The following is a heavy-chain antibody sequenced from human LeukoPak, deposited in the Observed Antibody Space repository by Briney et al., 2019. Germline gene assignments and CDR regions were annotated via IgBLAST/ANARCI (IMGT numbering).Heavy chain of an antibody. J-gene: IGHJ4*02. Sequence: GGSLRLSCAASGLTFSSYVMHGVRQAPAKGLEWVAVIWYDGSNKYYADSVKGRFTISRDNSKNTLYLQMNSLRAEDTAVYYCARDGSRYFDWLSYFDYWGQGTLVTVSS. CDR2: IWYDGSNK. CDR1: GLTFSSYV. CDR3: ARDGSRYFDWLSYFDY. D-gene: IGHD3-9*01. V-gene: IGHV3-33*01.